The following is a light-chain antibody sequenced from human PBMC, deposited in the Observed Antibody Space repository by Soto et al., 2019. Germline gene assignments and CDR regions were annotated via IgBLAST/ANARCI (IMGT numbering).Light chain of an antibody. Sequence: QSVLTQPPSVSGAPGQRVTISCTGSSXNIGAGYDVHWYQQFPGTTPKFLIYGNTNRPSGVPDRFSASKSGTSASLDITGLQAEDEAEYFCQSYDSSLTVVFGGGTQLT. CDR3: QSYDSSLTVV. CDR2: GNT. V-gene: IGLV1-40*01. J-gene: IGLJ2*01. CDR1: SXNIGAGYD.